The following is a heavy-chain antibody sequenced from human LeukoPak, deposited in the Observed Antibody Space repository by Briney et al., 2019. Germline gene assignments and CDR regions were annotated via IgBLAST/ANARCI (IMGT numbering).Heavy chain of an antibody. D-gene: IGHD5-12*01. Sequence: PGGSLRLSCAASGFTFSSNGMHWVRQAPGKGLEWVAIISYDGSNKYYADSVKGRFTISRDNSKNTLYLQMNSLRTEDTAVYYCAKDRYSTHNWFDPWGQGTLVTVSS. J-gene: IGHJ5*02. CDR3: AKDRYSTHNWFDP. CDR1: GFTFSSNG. CDR2: ISYDGSNK. V-gene: IGHV3-30*18.